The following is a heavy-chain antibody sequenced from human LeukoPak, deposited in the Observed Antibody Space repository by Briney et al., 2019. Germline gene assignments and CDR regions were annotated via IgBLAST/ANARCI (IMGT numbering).Heavy chain of an antibody. D-gene: IGHD6-13*01. CDR3: AKGRGWHSSSWYAGDFDY. Sequence: GGSLRLSCAASGFTFSSHGMHWVRQAPGKGLEWVAVISYDGSNKYYADSVKGRFTISRDNSKNTLYLQMNSLRAEDTAVYYCAKGRGWHSSSWYAGDFDYWGQGTLVTVSS. V-gene: IGHV3-30*18. J-gene: IGHJ4*02. CDR1: GFTFSSHG. CDR2: ISYDGSNK.